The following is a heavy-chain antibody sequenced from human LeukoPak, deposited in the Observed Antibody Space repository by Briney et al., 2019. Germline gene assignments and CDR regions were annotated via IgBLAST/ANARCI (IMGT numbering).Heavy chain of an antibody. CDR1: GYTFTSYG. Sequence: ASVKVSCKASGYTFTSYGISWVRQAPGQGLEWMGWISAYNGNTNYAQKLQGRVTMTTDTSTSTAYMELSSLRSEDTAVYYCARVGRSVVVTARAFDIWGQGTMVTVSS. CDR3: ARVGRSVVVTARAFDI. J-gene: IGHJ3*02. V-gene: IGHV1-18*01. CDR2: ISAYNGNT. D-gene: IGHD2-21*02.